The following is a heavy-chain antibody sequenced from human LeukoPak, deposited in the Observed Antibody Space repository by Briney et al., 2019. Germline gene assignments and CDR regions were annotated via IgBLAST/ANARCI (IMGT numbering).Heavy chain of an antibody. CDR2: ISTSGST. Sequence: SETLSLTCTVSGGSISSYYWSWIRQPPAKGLEWIGYISTSGSTNYNPSLKSRVTIAVDTSKNQVSLKLSSVTAADTAVYYCARSPSGSYYLFDYWGQGTLVTVSS. V-gene: IGHV4-4*09. CDR1: GGSISSYY. CDR3: ARSPSGSYYLFDY. J-gene: IGHJ4*02. D-gene: IGHD1-26*01.